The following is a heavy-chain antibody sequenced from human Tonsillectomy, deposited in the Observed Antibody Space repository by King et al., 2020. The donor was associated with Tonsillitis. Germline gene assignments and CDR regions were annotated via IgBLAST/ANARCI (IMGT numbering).Heavy chain of an antibody. J-gene: IGHJ4*02. Sequence: QVQLVESGGGVVQPGRSLRLSCAASGFTFSTYAMYWVRQAPGKGLEWVAVISYDVSDKYYADSVKGRFTISRDNSKNTLYLQMSSLRSEDTALYYCARRXXDSQPGTAAAXYWGQXTLVTVSX. CDR3: ARRXXDSQPGTAAAXY. D-gene: IGHD6-13*01. CDR2: ISYDVSDK. V-gene: IGHV3-30*04. CDR1: GFTFSTYA.